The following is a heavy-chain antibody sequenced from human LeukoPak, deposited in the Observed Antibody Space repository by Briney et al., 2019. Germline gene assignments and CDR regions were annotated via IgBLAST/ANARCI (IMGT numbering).Heavy chain of an antibody. V-gene: IGHV3-23*01. CDR2: ISSGGRT. CDR3: ARVAITKAGFDK. CDR1: AFTFSSRD. Sequence: PGGSLRLSCAASAFTFSSRDMHWVRQAPGKGLEWVSGISSGGRTYYADLVKGRFTISRDNSKNTLSLQMSSLRADDTAVYFCARVAITKAGFDKWGQGTLVTVSS. J-gene: IGHJ4*02. D-gene: IGHD3-10*01.